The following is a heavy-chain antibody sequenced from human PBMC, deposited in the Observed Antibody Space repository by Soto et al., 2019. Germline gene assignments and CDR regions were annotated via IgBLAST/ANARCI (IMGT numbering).Heavy chain of an antibody. CDR1: GGSISGFY. Sequence: SETLSLTCTVSGGSISGFYWSWIRQPPGKGLEWIGYSYNTGGTNYNPSLKSRVSISADTSKNQFSLKLSSVTAADTAVYYCARNRWFDLWGQGILVTVSS. V-gene: IGHV4-59*01. CDR3: ARNRWFDL. CDR2: SYNTGGT. J-gene: IGHJ5*02.